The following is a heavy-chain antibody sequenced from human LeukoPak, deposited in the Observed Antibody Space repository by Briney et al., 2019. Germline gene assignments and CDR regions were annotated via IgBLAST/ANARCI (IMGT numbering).Heavy chain of an antibody. D-gene: IGHD3-16*01. CDR3: ARGIRLAALAFGA. V-gene: IGHV4-4*02. Sequence: PSGTLSLTCAVSGDSMSSGSSWSWLRQPPGTGLEWTGEIYGSGRTDLNPPVKSRVTISLDKSKQKFSLNMNSVTAADTAVYYCARGIRLAALAFGAWGQGIPVTVSS. J-gene: IGHJ5*02. CDR1: GDSMSSGSS. CDR2: IYGSGRT.